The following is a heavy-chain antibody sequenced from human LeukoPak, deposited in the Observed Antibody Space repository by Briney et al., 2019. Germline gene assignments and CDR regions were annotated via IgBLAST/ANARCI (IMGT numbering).Heavy chain of an antibody. D-gene: IGHD4-11*01. CDR1: GYTFTSNY. J-gene: IGHJ4*02. CDR2: INPNSGGT. Sequence: GASVKVSCKAFGYTFTSNYMHWVRQAPGQGLEWMGWINPNSGGTNYAQKFQGRVTMTRDTSISTAYMELSRLRSDDTAVYYCARDRRVYRLQPNPFDYWGQGTLVTVSS. CDR3: ARDRRVYRLQPNPFDY. V-gene: IGHV1-2*02.